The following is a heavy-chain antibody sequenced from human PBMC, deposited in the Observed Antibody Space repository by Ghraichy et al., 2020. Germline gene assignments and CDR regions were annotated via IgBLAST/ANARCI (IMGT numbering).Heavy chain of an antibody. D-gene: IGHD3-10*01. J-gene: IGHJ4*02. CDR3: ARVAYYFGSGRFDS. CDR1: GGSFSGYY. V-gene: IGHV4-34*01. Sequence: ESLNISCAVYGGSFSGYYWSWIRQPPGKGLEWIGEIDHSGSSNYNPSLESRVTILVDTSKNQFSLNLSSVTAADTAVYYCARVAYYFGSGRFDSWGQGTLVTVSS. CDR2: IDHSGSS.